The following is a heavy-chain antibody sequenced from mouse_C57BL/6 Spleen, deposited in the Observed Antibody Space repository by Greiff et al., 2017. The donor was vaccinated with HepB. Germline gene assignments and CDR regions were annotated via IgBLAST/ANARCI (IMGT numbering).Heavy chain of an antibody. CDR3: AREAYDGYYLFAY. CDR2: ISSGSSTI. Sequence: EVKLLESGGGLVKPGGSLKLSCAASGFTFSDYGMHWVRQAPEKGLEWVAYISSGSSTIYYADTVKGRFTISRDNAKNTLFLQMTSLRSEDTAMYYCAREAYDGYYLFAYWGQGTLVTVSA. V-gene: IGHV5-17*01. J-gene: IGHJ3*01. CDR1: GFTFSDYG. D-gene: IGHD2-3*01.